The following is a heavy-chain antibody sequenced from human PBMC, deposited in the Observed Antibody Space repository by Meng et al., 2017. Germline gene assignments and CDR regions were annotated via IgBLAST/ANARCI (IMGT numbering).Heavy chain of an antibody. CDR2: ISYDGSNK. V-gene: IGHV3-30*04. CDR3: AREAGY. J-gene: IGHJ4*02. CDR1: GFTFSSYA. Sequence: QVQLVESGGGVVQPGRSLRLSCAASGFTFSSYAMHWVRRAPGKGLEWVAVISYDGSNKYYADSVKGRFTISRDNSKNTLYLQMNSLRAEDTAVYYCAREAGYWGQGTLVTVSS.